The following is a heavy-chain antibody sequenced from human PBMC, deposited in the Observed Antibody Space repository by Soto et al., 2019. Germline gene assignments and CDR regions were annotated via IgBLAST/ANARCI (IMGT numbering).Heavy chain of an antibody. V-gene: IGHV3-30*18. D-gene: IGHD6-13*01. CDR2: ISYDESNK. CDR3: VKDEGSSRPFDY. Sequence: QVKLVESGGGVVQPGRSLRLSCAASGFTFRSYGMHWVRQAPGKGLEWVAVISYDESNKFYGDSVKGRFTISRDNFKNMLYLQMSSLRAEDTAVYYCVKDEGSSRPFDYCGQGTLVTVSS. J-gene: IGHJ4*02. CDR1: GFTFRSYG.